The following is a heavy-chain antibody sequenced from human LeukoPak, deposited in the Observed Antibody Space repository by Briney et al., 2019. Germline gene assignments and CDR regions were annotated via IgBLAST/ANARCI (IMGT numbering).Heavy chain of an antibody. V-gene: IGHV5-51*01. Sequence: GESLKISGKGSGYSFTSYWIGWVRQLPGKGLEWTGIIYPGDSDTRYSPSFQGQVTISADKSIRTVYLQWSSLKTSDTAMYYCSRHEGGVVVLSGFDYWGQGTLVTVSS. CDR1: GYSFTSYW. CDR3: SRHEGGVVVLSGFDY. D-gene: IGHD2-2*01. CDR2: IYPGDSDT. J-gene: IGHJ4*02.